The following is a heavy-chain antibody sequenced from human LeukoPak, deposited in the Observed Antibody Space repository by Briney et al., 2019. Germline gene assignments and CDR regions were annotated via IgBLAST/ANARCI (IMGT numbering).Heavy chain of an antibody. J-gene: IGHJ4*02. CDR1: GVNFTGSA. CDR2: IVVGSGNT. V-gene: IGHV1-58*01. CDR3: AADPWFGELRDY. Sequence: TSVKVSCKASGVNFTGSAVQWVRQARGQRLEWIGWIVVGSGNTNYAQKFQERVTITRDMSTSTAYMELSSLRSEDTAVYYCAADPWFGELRDYWGQGTLVTVSS. D-gene: IGHD3-10*01.